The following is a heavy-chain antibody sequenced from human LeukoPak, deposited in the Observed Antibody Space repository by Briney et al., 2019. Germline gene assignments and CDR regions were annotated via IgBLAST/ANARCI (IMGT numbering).Heavy chain of an antibody. V-gene: IGHV3-7*01. CDR1: RFTFSVYW. CDR3: ARASWRSYYHYYYMDV. D-gene: IGHD2-15*01. J-gene: IGHJ6*03. CDR2: INQDGSEK. Sequence: GGSLRLSCAASRFTFSVYWMSWVRQAPGKGLEWVANINQDGSEKYYVDSVKGRFTISRDNAKNSLYLQMSNLRVEDTAVYYCARASWRSYYHYYYMDVWGKGTTVTISS.